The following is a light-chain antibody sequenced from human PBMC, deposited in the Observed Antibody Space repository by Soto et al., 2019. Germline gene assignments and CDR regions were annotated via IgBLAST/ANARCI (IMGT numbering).Light chain of an antibody. CDR1: QSVSNN. CDR2: DAS. J-gene: IGKJ1*01. Sequence: ILMTQSPATLSVSPGERATLSCRASQSVSNNLAWYQQKPGQAPRLLIYDASTRATGIPARFSGSGSGTEFTHTISGLQSEDVAVYYCQQYNNWPPWTFGQGTKVEIK. CDR3: QQYNNWPPWT. V-gene: IGKV3-15*01.